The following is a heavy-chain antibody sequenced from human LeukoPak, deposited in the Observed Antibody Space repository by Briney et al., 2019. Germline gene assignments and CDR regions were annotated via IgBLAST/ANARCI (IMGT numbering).Heavy chain of an antibody. J-gene: IGHJ4*02. CDR3: ARGRVGYGSGSYYKGYFDY. CDR2: INHSGST. V-gene: IGHV4-34*01. CDR1: GGSFSGYS. Sequence: SETLSLTCAVYGGSFSGYSGSWLRQPPGKGLEWIGEINHSGSTNYNPSLKSRVTILVDTSKNQFSLKLSSVTAADTAVYYCARGRVGYGSGSYYKGYFDYWGQGTLVTVSS. D-gene: IGHD3-10*01.